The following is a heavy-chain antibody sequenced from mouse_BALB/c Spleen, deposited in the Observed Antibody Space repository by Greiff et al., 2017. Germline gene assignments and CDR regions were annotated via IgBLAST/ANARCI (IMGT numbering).Heavy chain of an antibody. V-gene: IGHV5-17*02. CDR3: ARELRELDY. CDR2: ISSGSSTI. Sequence: EVNVVESGGGLVQPGGSRKLSCAASGFTFSSFGMHWVRQAPEKGLEWVAYISSGSSTIYYADTVKGRFTISRDNPKNTLFLQMTSLRSEDTAMYYCARELRELDYWGQGTTLTVSS. CDR1: GFTFSSFG. J-gene: IGHJ2*01.